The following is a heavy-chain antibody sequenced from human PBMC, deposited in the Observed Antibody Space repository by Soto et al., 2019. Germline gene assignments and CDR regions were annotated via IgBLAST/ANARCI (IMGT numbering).Heavy chain of an antibody. V-gene: IGHV1-3*01. CDR3: ARGSSSTWPLDY. CDR2: INAGNGDT. D-gene: IGHD6-13*01. CDR1: GYTFATYA. J-gene: IGHJ4*02. Sequence: GASVKVSCKASGYTFATYALHWVRQAPGQSLEWMGWINAGNGDTKYSQRFQDRVTITRDTSASTAYMELSSLRSEDTALYYCARGSSSTWPLDYWGQGTLVTVSS.